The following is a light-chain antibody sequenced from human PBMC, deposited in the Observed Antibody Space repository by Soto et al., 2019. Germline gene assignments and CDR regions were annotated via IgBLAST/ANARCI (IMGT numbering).Light chain of an antibody. Sequence: QSALTQPPSVSGSPGQSVVISCTGTSSDVGSYNRVSWYQQPPGTAPKLMIYDVISRPSGVPDRFSGSKSGNTASLTISGLQPEDEADYYCLSFTNSDTYVFGTGT. J-gene: IGLJ1*01. CDR3: LSFTNSDTYV. CDR1: SSDVGSYNR. CDR2: DVI. V-gene: IGLV2-18*02.